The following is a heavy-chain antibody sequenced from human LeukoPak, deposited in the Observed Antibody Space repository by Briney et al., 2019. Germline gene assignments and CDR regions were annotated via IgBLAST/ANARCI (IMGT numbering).Heavy chain of an antibody. Sequence: GSSVKVSCKASGGSFSSYAISWLRQAPGQGIEWMGGIIPILGIANYAKTFQGRVTITADKSTSTAYMEPSSLRSEDTAVYYCARGYCSSTSCYGWFDPWGQGTLVTVSS. D-gene: IGHD2-2*01. J-gene: IGHJ5*02. CDR1: GGSFSSYA. CDR3: ARGYCSSTSCYGWFDP. CDR2: IIPILGIA. V-gene: IGHV1-69*10.